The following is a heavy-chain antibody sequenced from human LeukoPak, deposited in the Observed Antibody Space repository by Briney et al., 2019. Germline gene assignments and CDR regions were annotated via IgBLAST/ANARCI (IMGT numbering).Heavy chain of an antibody. CDR3: ASSCSSTSCYGRDV. V-gene: IGHV3-20*01. D-gene: IGHD2-2*01. CDR2: INWNGGST. J-gene: IGHJ6*04. CDR1: GFTFDDYG. Sequence: GGSLRLSCAASGFTFDDYGMSWVRQAPGKGLVWVSGINWNGGSTGYADSVKGRFTISRDNAKNSLYLQMNSLRAEDTALYHCASSCSSTSCYGRDVWGKGTTVTVSS.